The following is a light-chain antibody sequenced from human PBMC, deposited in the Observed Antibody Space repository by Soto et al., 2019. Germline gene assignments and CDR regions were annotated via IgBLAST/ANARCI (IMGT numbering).Light chain of an antibody. Sequence: DIQMTQSPSSVSASAGDRVTITCRASQGISNWLAWYQQKPGKAPKLLMYGASSLQSGVPSRFSGSGSETDFSLTISSLQPADFATYYCQQTNSFPLTFGPGTKVDI. V-gene: IGKV1-12*01. CDR1: QGISNW. J-gene: IGKJ3*01. CDR2: GAS. CDR3: QQTNSFPLT.